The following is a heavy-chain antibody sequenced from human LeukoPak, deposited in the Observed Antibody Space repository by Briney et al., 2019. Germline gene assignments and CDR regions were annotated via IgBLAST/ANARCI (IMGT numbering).Heavy chain of an antibody. CDR2: IYYSGST. Sequence: SETLSLTCTVSGGSVSNYYWSWIRQPPGKGLEWIGYIYYSGSTNYNPSLKSRVTISVDTSKNQFSLKLSSVTAADTAVYYCAREAPYYDFWSGSLPYFDYWGQGTLVTVSS. CDR3: AREAPYYDFWSGSLPYFDY. V-gene: IGHV4-59*02. J-gene: IGHJ4*02. D-gene: IGHD3-3*01. CDR1: GGSVSNYY.